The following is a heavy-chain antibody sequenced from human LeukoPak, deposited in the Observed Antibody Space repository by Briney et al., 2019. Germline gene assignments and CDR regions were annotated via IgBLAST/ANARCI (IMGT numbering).Heavy chain of an antibody. V-gene: IGHV3-53*01. D-gene: IGHD3-10*01. J-gene: IGHJ2*01. CDR1: GFTVSTNY. CDR3: ARDYYGLGTHHRYFDL. Sequence: GGSLRLSCAASGFTVSTNYMSWVRQAPGRGLEWVSVIYGGGYAYYADSVKGRFTISRDNSKNTVFLQMDSLRAEDTGVYYCARDYYGLGTHHRYFDLWGRGTLVTVSS. CDR2: IYGGGYA.